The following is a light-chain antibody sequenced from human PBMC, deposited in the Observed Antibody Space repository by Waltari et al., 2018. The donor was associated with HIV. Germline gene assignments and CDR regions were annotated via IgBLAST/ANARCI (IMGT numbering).Light chain of an antibody. J-gene: IGLJ1*01. CDR1: SSYVDTF. CDR2: DVS. CDR3: CSHAGNLIFA. Sequence: QSALTQPHSVSGSPGQSLTISCTGTSSYVDTFVSWYQHHPDKAPKVIIYDVSKRPSGVHDRCSGSKSGNTAFLTISGLQAEDEAEYHCCSHAGNLIFAFGTGTKVTVL. V-gene: IGLV2-11*01.